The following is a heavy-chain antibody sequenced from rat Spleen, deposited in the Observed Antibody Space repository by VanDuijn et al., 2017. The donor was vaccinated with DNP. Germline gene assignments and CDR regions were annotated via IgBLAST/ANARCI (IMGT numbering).Heavy chain of an antibody. CDR1: GFTFSNYD. D-gene: IGHD1-1*01. J-gene: IGHJ2*01. Sequence: EVQLVESGGGLVQPGRSLTLSCAASGFTFSNYDMAWVRQAPTKGLEWVATISYDGTRTYYRASVKGRFTISRDYAKPTLYLQMDSLRSEDTATYYCARGVATVALFDYWGQGVMVTVSS. CDR3: ARGVATVALFDY. CDR2: ISYDGTRT. V-gene: IGHV5-29*01.